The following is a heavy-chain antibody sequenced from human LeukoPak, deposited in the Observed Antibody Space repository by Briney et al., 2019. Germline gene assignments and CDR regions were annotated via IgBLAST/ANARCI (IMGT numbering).Heavy chain of an antibody. V-gene: IGHV4-59*01. CDR2: IYYSGST. CDR3: ARDFGSGWYDAFDI. Sequence: PSETLSLTCTVSGGSISSYYWSWIRQPPGKGLEWIGYIYYSGSTNYHPSLKSRVTISVDTSKNQFSLKLSSVTAADTAVYYCARDFGSGWYDAFDIWGQGTMVTVSS. J-gene: IGHJ3*02. CDR1: GGSISSYY. D-gene: IGHD6-19*01.